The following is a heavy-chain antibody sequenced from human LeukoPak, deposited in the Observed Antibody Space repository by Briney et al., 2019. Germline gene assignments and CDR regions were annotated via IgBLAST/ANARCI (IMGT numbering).Heavy chain of an antibody. D-gene: IGHD6-13*01. V-gene: IGHV3-66*01. J-gene: IGHJ4*02. Sequence: GGSLRLSCAASGFTVNNNYMSWVRQAPGKGLEWVSVIYSGGSTYYADSVKGRFTISRDNSKNTLYLQMNSLRAEDTAVYYCARGGPDTAAGTDYWGQGTLVTVSS. CDR1: GFTVNNNY. CDR3: ARGGPDTAAGTDY. CDR2: IYSGGST.